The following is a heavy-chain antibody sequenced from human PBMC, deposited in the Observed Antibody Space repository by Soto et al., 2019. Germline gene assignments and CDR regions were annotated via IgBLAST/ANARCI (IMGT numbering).Heavy chain of an antibody. CDR2: IWYDGSNK. V-gene: IGHV3-33*01. D-gene: IGHD2-15*01. J-gene: IGHJ6*02. Sequence: GGSLSLSCAASGFTFSSYGMHWVRQAPGKGLEWVAVIWYDGSNKYYADSVKGRFTISRDNSKNTLYLQMNSLRAEDTAVYYCARDHEVVPNYYGMDVWGQGTTVTVSS. CDR1: GFTFSSYG. CDR3: ARDHEVVPNYYGMDV.